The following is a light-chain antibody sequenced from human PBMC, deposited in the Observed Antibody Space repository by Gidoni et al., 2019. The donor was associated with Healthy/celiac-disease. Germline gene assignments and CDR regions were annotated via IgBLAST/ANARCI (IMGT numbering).Light chain of an antibody. CDR2: EVS. CDR3: SSYTSSSTLVV. J-gene: IGLJ2*01. CDR1: SSDVGGYNY. Sequence: QSALTQPASVSGSPGQSITISCTGTSSDVGGYNYVPWYQQHPGKAPKLMLYEVSNRPSGVSNRFTGSKSGNTASLTSSGLQAEDEADYYCSSYTSSSTLVVFGGGTKLTVL. V-gene: IGLV2-14*01.